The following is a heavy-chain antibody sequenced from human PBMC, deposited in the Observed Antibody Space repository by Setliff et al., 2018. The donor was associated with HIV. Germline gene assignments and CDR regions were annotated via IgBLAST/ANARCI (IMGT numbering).Heavy chain of an antibody. J-gene: IGHJ4*02. V-gene: IGHV4-34*01. CDR2: VNHNGNI. Sequence: SETLSLTCPFNGVPLSDYYWNWIRQSPGKGLEWIVEVNHNGNINYNPSLKSRVTVSVETSKTQYSLKMISVTAADTAMYYCAISIVGVTSEMYWAQGTLVTVTS. CDR3: AISIVGVTSEMY. CDR1: GVPLSDYY. D-gene: IGHD2-21*02.